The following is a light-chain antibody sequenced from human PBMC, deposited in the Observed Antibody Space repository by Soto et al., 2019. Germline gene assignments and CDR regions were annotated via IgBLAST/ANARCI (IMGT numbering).Light chain of an antibody. J-gene: IGLJ1*01. Sequence: QSALLSTASVSGSPGQAMTVSCSGTSSDICAHNFVSWYQQHPGKAPKLIIYEVINRPSGVSDRFSGSKSGNTASLTISGLQSEEEADYYCNSYTTSNTFVFGSGTKVTVL. CDR1: SSDICAHNF. CDR3: NSYTTSNTFV. V-gene: IGLV2-14*03. CDR2: EVI.